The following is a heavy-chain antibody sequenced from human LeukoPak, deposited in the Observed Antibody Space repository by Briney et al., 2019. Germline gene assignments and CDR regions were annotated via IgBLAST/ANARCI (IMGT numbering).Heavy chain of an antibody. V-gene: IGHV3-7*01. CDR2: IKQDGSEK. CDR1: GFTFNSYW. D-gene: IGHD3-22*01. J-gene: IGHJ3*02. CDR3: ARDSSPYDSSGYWDAFDI. Sequence: GGSLRLSCAASGFTFNSYWMSWVRQAPGKGLEWVANIKQDGSEKYCVDSMKGRFTISRDNAKSSLFLQMNSLRAEDTAVYYCARDSSPYDSSGYWDAFDIWGQGTMVTVSS.